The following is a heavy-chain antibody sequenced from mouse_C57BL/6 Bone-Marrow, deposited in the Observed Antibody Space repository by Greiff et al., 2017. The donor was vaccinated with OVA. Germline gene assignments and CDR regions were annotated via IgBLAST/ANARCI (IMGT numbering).Heavy chain of an antibody. CDR3: ARDIPRYGISYWYFDV. CDR1: GFTFSDYY. CDR2: INYDGRST. V-gene: IGHV5-16*01. Sequence: EVMLVESEGGLVQPGSSMKLSCTASGFTFSDYYMAWVRQVAETGLEWVANINYDGRSTYYLDALKSRFIISRDNAKNILYLQMSSLKSEDTATYYCARDIPRYGISYWYFDVLGTGTTVTVSS. J-gene: IGHJ1*03. D-gene: IGHD1-1*01.